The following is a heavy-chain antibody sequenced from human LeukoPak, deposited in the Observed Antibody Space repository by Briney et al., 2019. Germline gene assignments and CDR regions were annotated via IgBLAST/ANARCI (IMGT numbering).Heavy chain of an antibody. V-gene: IGHV4-31*03. J-gene: IGHJ4*02. CDR3: ARGVRGVQD. D-gene: IGHD3-10*01. Sequence: SQTLSLTCTLSVGSLIRGGYYWNSIRQHPGKGLEWIGNIYYSRSTYYNPSLKSRVIISVDTSKNQFSLKLSSVTAADTVVYYWARGVRGVQDWGQGTLVTVSS. CDR2: IYYSRST. CDR1: VGSLIRGGYY.